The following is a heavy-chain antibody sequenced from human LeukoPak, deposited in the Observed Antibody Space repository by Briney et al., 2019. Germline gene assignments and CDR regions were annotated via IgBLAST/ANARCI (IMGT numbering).Heavy chain of an antibody. Sequence: GGSLRLSCAASGFTFSSYGMHWVRQAPGKGLDWVAVIWHDGSKTYYADSVKGRFTISRDNSKNTLYLQMNSLRAEDTAVFYCVRGSPNSGSQYGYWGQGTLVTVSS. V-gene: IGHV3-33*08. D-gene: IGHD1-26*01. CDR3: VRGSPNSGSQYGY. J-gene: IGHJ4*02. CDR2: IWHDGSKT. CDR1: GFTFSSYG.